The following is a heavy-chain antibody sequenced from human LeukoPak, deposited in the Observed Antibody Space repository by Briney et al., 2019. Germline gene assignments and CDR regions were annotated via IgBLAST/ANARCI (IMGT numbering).Heavy chain of an antibody. CDR3: ARGGISGYVY. Sequence: PSETLSLTCAVYGGSFSGYYWSWIRQPPGKGLEWIGEINHSGSTNYNPSLKSRVTISVDTSKNQFSLKLSSVTAADTAVYYCARGGISGYVYWGQGTLVAVSS. CDR1: GGSFSGYY. J-gene: IGHJ4*02. V-gene: IGHV4-34*01. D-gene: IGHD5-12*01. CDR2: INHSGST.